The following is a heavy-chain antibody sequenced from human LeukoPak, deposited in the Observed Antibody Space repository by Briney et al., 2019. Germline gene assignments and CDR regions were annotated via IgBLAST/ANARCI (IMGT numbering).Heavy chain of an antibody. V-gene: IGHV3-7*01. J-gene: IGHJ5*02. Sequence: QTGGSLRLSCAASGFTFSSYWMSWVRQAPGEGLEWVANIKQDGSEKYYVDSVKGRFTISRENPKNALYVQMNSLRAEDTGVYYCARDVATISKWFDPWGEGALVTVSS. CDR3: ARDVATISKWFDP. CDR2: IKQDGSEK. D-gene: IGHD5-24*01. CDR1: GFTFSSYW.